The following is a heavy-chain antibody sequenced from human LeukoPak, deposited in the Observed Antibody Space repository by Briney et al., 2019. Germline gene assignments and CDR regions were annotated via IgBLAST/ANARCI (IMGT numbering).Heavy chain of an antibody. CDR1: GGSVSSGSYF. CDR3: ARGVRGLWFGDRRPNWFDP. V-gene: IGHV4-61*01. D-gene: IGHD3-10*01. Sequence: SETLSLACTVSGGSVSSGSYFRSWIRQPPGKGLEWIGYIYYSGSTNYNPSLKSRVTISKDTSKNQFSLKLSSVTAADTAVYYCARGVRGLWFGDRRPNWFDPWGQGTLVTVSS. CDR2: IYYSGST. J-gene: IGHJ5*02.